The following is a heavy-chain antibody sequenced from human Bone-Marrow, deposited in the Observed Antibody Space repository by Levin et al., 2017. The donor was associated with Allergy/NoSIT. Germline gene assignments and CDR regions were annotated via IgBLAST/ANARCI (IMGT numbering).Heavy chain of an antibody. Sequence: GGSLRLSCAASGFTFSSYWMSWVRQAPGKGLEWVANIKQDGSEKYYVDSVKGRFTISRDNAKNSLYLQMNSLRAEDTAVYYCARDLIVVVPAATYYYGMDVWGQGTTVTVSS. J-gene: IGHJ6*02. V-gene: IGHV3-7*01. CDR3: ARDLIVVVPAATYYYGMDV. D-gene: IGHD2-2*01. CDR2: IKQDGSEK. CDR1: GFTFSSYW.